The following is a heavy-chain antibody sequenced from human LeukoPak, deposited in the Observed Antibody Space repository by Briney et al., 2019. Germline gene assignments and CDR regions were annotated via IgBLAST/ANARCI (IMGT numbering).Heavy chain of an antibody. CDR2: MNPNSGDT. J-gene: IGHJ6*02. V-gene: IGHV1-8*01. CDR1: GYTFTSYD. D-gene: IGHD6-13*01. CDR3: ASSSFFYYYGVDV. Sequence: ASVKVSCKASGYTFTSYDFIWVRQATGQGLEWMGWMNPNSGDTGYAQKLLGRVTMTRNTSISTAYMELSSLRSEDTAVYFCASSSFFYYYGVDVWGQGTTVTVSS.